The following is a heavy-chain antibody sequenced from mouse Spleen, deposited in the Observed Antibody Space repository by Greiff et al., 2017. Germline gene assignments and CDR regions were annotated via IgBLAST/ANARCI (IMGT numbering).Heavy chain of an antibody. CDR2: ISYDGSN. Sequence: EVKLVESGPGLVKPSQSLSLTCSVTGYSITSGYYWNWIRQFPGNKLEWMGYISYDGSNNYNPSLKNRISITRDTSKNQFFLKLNSVTTEDTATYYCAREKGNYYWYFDVWGAGTTVTVSS. CDR1: GYSITSGYY. CDR3: AREKGNYYWYFDV. D-gene: IGHD1-3*01. V-gene: IGHV3-6*01. J-gene: IGHJ1*01.